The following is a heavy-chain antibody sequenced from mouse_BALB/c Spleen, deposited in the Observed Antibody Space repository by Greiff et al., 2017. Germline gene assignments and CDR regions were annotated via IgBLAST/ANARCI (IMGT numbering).Heavy chain of an antibody. D-gene: IGHD2-1*01. Sequence: DVMLVESGGGLVQPKGSLKLSCAASGFTFNTYAMNWVRQAPGKGLEWVARIRSKSNNYATYYADSVKDRFTISRDDSQSMLYLQMNNLKTEDTAMYYCVRLGNYYFDYWGQGTTLTVSS. CDR1: GFTFNTYA. CDR2: IRSKSNNYAT. V-gene: IGHV10-1*02. J-gene: IGHJ2*01. CDR3: VRLGNYYFDY.